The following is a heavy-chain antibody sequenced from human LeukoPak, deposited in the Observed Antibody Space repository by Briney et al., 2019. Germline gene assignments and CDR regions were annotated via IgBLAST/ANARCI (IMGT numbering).Heavy chain of an antibody. J-gene: IGHJ4*02. CDR2: IRSRAYGETT. V-gene: IGHV3-49*03. Sequence: GRSLRLSCIASGFNFGDFAMSWFRQAPGKGLEWVTFIRSRAYGETTEYAASGKGRFTISRDDSKSIAYLQMNSLKTEDTAVYYCTVWIPSDWGQGTLVTVSS. CDR3: TVWIPSD. CDR1: GFNFGDFA. D-gene: IGHD1-14*01.